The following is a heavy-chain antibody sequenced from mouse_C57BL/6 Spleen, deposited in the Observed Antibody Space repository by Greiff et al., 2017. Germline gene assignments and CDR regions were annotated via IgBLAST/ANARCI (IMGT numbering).Heavy chain of an antibody. CDR3: ARGGNYVGGYAMDY. J-gene: IGHJ4*01. CDR1: GYTFTSYW. Sequence: VQLQQPGAELVMPGASVKLSCKASGYTFTSYWMHWVKQRPGQGLEWIGEIDPSDSYTNYNQKFKGKSTLTVDKSSSTAYMQLSSLTSEDSAVYYCARGGNYVGGYAMDYWGQGTSVTVSS. CDR2: IDPSDSYT. D-gene: IGHD2-1*01. V-gene: IGHV1-69*01.